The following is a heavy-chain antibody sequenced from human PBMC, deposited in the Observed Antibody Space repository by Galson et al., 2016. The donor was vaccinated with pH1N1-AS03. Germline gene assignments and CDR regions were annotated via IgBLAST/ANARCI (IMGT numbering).Heavy chain of an antibody. D-gene: IGHD6-13*01. J-gene: IGHJ4*02. V-gene: IGHV3-30*04. CDR2: ISYDGSEK. Sequence: SLRLSCAASGFSFGDFALHWVRQAPGKGLEWVAIISYDGSEKYYADSVQGRVTISRDNSTNKLHLELNSLRGADTAFYYCVRSLAAAGNYWGQGTLVIVSS. CDR1: GFSFGDFA. CDR3: VRSLAAAGNY.